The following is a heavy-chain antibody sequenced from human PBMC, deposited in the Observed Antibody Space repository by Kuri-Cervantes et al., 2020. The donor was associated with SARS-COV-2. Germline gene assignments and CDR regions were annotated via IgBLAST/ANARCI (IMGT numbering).Heavy chain of an antibody. Sequence: ASVKVSCKASGYTFTSYYMHWVRQAPGQGLEWMGIINPSGGSTSYAQKFQGRVTMTRDTSTSTVYMELSSLRSEDTAVYYCAREGRDIVATSAFDYWGQGTLVTVSS. CDR1: GYTFTSYY. D-gene: IGHD5-12*01. V-gene: IGHV1-46*01. CDR2: INPSGGST. CDR3: AREGRDIVATSAFDY. J-gene: IGHJ4*02.